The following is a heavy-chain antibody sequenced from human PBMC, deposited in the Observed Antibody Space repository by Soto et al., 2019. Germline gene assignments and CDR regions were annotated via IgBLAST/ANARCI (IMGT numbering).Heavy chain of an antibody. CDR2: ISFEGSNK. CDR3: ARDLTDYNYEYKFGF. Sequence: GESLKISCAASGFTFSDFGMHWVRQSPGKGLEWVAVISFEGSNKYFAESVKGRFTISRDDSKNTVYLQMNSLRPEDTAVYFCARDLTDYNYEYKFGFWGQGALVTVSS. J-gene: IGHJ4*02. CDR1: GFTFSDFG. V-gene: IGHV3-30*03. D-gene: IGHD4-4*01.